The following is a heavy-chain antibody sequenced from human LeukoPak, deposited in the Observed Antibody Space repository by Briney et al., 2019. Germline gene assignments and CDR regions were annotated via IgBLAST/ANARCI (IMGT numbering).Heavy chain of an antibody. V-gene: IGHV1-3*01. CDR3: ARGADYDSSGYYFGY. CDR2: INAGNGNT. J-gene: IGHJ4*02. D-gene: IGHD3-22*01. Sequence: ASVKVSCKASGGTFSSYAISWVRQAPGQRLEWMGWINAGNGNTKYSQKFQGRVTITRDTSASTAYMELSSLRSENTAVYYCARGADYDSSGYYFGYWGQGTLVTVSS. CDR1: GGTFSSYA.